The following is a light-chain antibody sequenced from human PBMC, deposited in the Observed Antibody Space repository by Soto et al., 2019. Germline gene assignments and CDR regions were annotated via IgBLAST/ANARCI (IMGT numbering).Light chain of an antibody. V-gene: IGKV1-39*01. CDR2: GAS. CDR3: HESYNTPLT. Sequence: DFQMTQSPSSLSTSIGDRVTITCRASQSIINYLNWYQQKPGKAPNLLVYGASNLQRGVPSRFSGSGSGTDFTLTISSLQPEEFATYYGHESYNTPLTFGGGTKVEIQ. J-gene: IGKJ4*01. CDR1: QSIINY.